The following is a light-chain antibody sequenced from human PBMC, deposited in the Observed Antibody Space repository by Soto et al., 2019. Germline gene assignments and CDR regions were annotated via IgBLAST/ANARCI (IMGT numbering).Light chain of an antibody. J-gene: IGKJ1*01. V-gene: IGKV3-20*01. CDR1: QSVGRN. CDR3: QQYGTSAT. CDR2: DAS. Sequence: EILMTQSPATLSVSPGESSTLSCRASQSVGRNLAWYQQKPCQAPRLLIHDASSRPTDIPARLSGSGSGTDFTLTISRLEPEDSAVYYCQQYGTSATFGQGTKVDIK.